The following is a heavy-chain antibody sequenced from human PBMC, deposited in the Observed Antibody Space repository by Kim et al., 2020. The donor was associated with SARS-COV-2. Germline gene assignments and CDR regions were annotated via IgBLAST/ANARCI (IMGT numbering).Heavy chain of an antibody. J-gene: IGHJ5*02. CDR1: GFSLSTSGMC. Sequence: SGPTLVNPTQTLTLTCTFSGFSLSTSGMCVSWIRQPPGKALEWLARIDWDDDKYYSTSLKTRLTISKDTSKNQVVLTMTNMDPVDTATYYCARIRLSPIHPRYSSWWYVREFDPWGQGTLVTVSS. V-gene: IGHV2-70*11. D-gene: IGHD6-13*01. CDR2: IDWDDDK. CDR3: ARIRLSPIHPRYSSWWYVREFDP.